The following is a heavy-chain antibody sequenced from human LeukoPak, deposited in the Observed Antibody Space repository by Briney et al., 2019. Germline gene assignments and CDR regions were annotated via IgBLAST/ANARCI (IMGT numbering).Heavy chain of an antibody. Sequence: SETLSLTCTVSGGSISSYYWSWIRQPPGKGLEWIGYIYYNGSTNYNPSLKSRVTISVDTSKNQFSLKLSSVTAADTAVYYCARGAPRRDAFDIWGQGTMVTVSS. J-gene: IGHJ3*02. V-gene: IGHV4-59*01. CDR3: ARGAPRRDAFDI. D-gene: IGHD6-6*01. CDR2: IYYNGST. CDR1: GGSISSYY.